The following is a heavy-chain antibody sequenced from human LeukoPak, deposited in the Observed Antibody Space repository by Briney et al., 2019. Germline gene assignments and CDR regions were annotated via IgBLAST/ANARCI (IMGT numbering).Heavy chain of an antibody. CDR3: GRGTYNGYNYGAFDI. Sequence: GESLKISCQGSGYPYGYNFSSFWYGWVRQMPGRGLEWMGIFSPGDSESKYGPSFEGQVTISADKSTNTAYLQWDSLEASDTAMYFCGRGTYNGYNYGAFDIWGQGTMVTVSS. D-gene: IGHD5-24*01. J-gene: IGHJ3*02. CDR1: GYNFSSFW. CDR2: FSPGDSES. V-gene: IGHV5-51*01.